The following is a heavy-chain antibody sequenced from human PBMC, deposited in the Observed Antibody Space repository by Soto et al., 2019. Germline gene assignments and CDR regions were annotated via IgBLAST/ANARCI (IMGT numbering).Heavy chain of an antibody. D-gene: IGHD3-9*01. CDR1: DDSINSDKYY. V-gene: IGHV4-39*01. CDR2: IYYRGNA. CDR3: ARREGLATISYHFDF. Sequence: QLPLQESGPGLVKPSETLSLTCSVSDDSINSDKYYWGWIRQPPGKGLEWIGSIYYRGNAYYNPSLQTRVTIYLDKSMSQFSLKLNSVTAADSAVYFCARREGLATISYHFDFWGPGALVTVSS. J-gene: IGHJ4*02.